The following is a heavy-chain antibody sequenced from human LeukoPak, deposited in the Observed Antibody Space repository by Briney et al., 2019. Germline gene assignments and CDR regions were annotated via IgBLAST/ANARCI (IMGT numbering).Heavy chain of an antibody. V-gene: IGHV1-18*01. CDR1: GYTFTSYG. J-gene: IGHJ4*02. CDR3: ATAIGRDGYNPKFDY. Sequence: ASVKVSCKASGYTFTSYGISWVRQAPGQGLEWMGWISAYNGNTNYAQKLQGRVTMTEDTSTDTAYMELSSLRSEDTAVYYCATAIGRDGYNPKFDYWGQGTLVTVSS. D-gene: IGHD5-24*01. CDR2: ISAYNGNT.